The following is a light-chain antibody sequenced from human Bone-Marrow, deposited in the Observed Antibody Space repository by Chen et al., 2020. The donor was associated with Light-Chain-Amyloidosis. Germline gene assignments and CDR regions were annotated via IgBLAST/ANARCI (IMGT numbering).Light chain of an antibody. CDR1: NIGSTS. Sequence: SYVPTQPCSGAVAPGQTATIACGGNNIGSTSVHWYQQTPGQAPLLVVYDDSDRPSGIPGRLSGSNSGNTATLTSSRVEAGDEADYCCPVWDRSSDRPVFGGGTKLTVL. CDR2: DDS. V-gene: IGLV3-21*02. CDR3: PVWDRSSDRPV. J-gene: IGLJ3*02.